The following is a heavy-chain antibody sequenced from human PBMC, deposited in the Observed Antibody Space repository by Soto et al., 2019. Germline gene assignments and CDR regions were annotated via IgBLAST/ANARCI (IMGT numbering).Heavy chain of an antibody. J-gene: IGHJ4*02. CDR3: ARDYLTGDPREAFDS. V-gene: IGHV3-21*01. CDR2: IDPTSTEI. CDR1: GFNFGAFS. D-gene: IGHD7-27*01. Sequence: EVQLVESGGGLVKPGESLRLSCTASGFNFGAFSLSWVRQAPGKGLEWVSSIDPTSTEIHYADSVEGRFSVYRDSTKNSLYLQMISLRFEDTGVYYCARDYLTGDPREAFDSWVQGTLVTVSS.